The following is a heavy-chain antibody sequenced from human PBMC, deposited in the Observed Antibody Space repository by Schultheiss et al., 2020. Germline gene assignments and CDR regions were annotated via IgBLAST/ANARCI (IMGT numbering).Heavy chain of an antibody. Sequence: GGSLRLSCAASGFTFSSYGMHWVRQAPGKGLEWVSAISGSGGSTYYADSVKGRFTISRDNAKNSLYLQMNSLRAEDTAVYYCAKVYSSGWVDAFDIWGQGTMVTGSS. CDR2: ISGSGGST. CDR1: GFTFSSYG. V-gene: IGHV3-23*01. CDR3: AKVYSSGWVDAFDI. J-gene: IGHJ3*02. D-gene: IGHD6-19*01.